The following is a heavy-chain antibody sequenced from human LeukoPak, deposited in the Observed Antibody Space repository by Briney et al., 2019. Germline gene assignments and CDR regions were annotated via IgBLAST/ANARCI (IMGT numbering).Heavy chain of an antibody. V-gene: IGHV4-39*02. Sequence: SETLSLTCTVSGGSISSSSYYWGWIRQPPGKGLEWIGSIYYSGSTYYNPSLKSRVTISVDTSKNQFSLKLSSVTAADTAVYYCARDVTYYDILTGYYRDAFDIWGQGTTVTVSS. J-gene: IGHJ3*02. CDR2: IYYSGST. D-gene: IGHD3-9*01. CDR1: GGSISSSSYY. CDR3: ARDVTYYDILTGYYRDAFDI.